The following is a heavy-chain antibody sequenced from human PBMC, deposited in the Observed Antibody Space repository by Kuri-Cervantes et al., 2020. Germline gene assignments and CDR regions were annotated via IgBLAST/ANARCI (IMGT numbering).Heavy chain of an antibody. J-gene: IGHJ6*02. D-gene: IGHD6-13*01. Sequence: GESLKISCAASGFTFSDYYMSWIRQAPGKGLEWVSYISSSGSTIYYADSVKGRFTTSRDNAKNSLYLQMNSLRAEDTAVYYCAREQGAAGTVFYYYGMDVWGQGTTVTVSS. CDR1: GFTFSDYY. V-gene: IGHV3-11*01. CDR2: ISSSGSTI. CDR3: AREQGAAGTVFYYYGMDV.